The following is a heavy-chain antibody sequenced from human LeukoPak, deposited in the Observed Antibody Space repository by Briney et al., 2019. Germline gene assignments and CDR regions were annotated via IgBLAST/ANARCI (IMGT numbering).Heavy chain of an antibody. V-gene: IGHV3-23*01. J-gene: IGHJ5*02. CDR2: ISGSGGST. Sequence: GGSLRLSCAVSGLTFSRYAMGWVCQAPGKGLEWVSAISGSGGSTYYADSVKGRFTISRDNSKNPLYLQMNSLRAEDTAVYYCAKEDYDFWSGYLLWFDPWGQGTLVTVSS. CDR3: AKEDYDFWSGYLLWFDP. CDR1: GLTFSRYA. D-gene: IGHD3-3*01.